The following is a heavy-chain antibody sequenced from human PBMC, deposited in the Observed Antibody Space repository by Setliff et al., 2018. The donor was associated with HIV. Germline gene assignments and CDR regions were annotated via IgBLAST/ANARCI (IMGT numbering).Heavy chain of an antibody. CDR2: IYYSGST. CDR1: GGSIRSSSYY. CDR3: ARHGRAAAGHADNWFDP. D-gene: IGHD6-13*01. J-gene: IGHJ5*02. V-gene: IGHV4-39*01. Sequence: SETLSLTCTVSGGSIRSSSYYWGWIRQPPGKGLEWIGSIYYSGSTYYNPSLKSRVTISVDTSKNQLSRKLSSVTAAATAVYYCARHGRAAAGHADNWFDPWGQGTLVTVSS.